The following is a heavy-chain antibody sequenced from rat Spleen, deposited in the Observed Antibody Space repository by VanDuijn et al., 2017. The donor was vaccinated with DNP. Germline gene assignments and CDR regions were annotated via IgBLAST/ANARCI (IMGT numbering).Heavy chain of an antibody. CDR2: ITYDRSTT. CDR1: GFTFRDYN. CDR3: ATLSRGWFPY. V-gene: IGHV5S10*01. J-gene: IGHJ3*01. Sequence: EVQLVESGGGLVQPGRSLKLSCVPSGFTFRDYNMAWVRQAPKKGLEWVATITYDRSTTYYRDSVKGRFTVSRDNAENTLYLQMDSLRSEDTATYYCATLSRGWFPYWGQGTLVTVSS. D-gene: IGHD2-6*01.